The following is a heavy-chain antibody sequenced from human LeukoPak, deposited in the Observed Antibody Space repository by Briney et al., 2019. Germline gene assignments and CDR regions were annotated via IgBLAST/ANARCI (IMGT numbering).Heavy chain of an antibody. V-gene: IGHV1-18*01. D-gene: IGHD6-13*01. CDR2: ISAYNANT. CDR1: GYTFTSFG. Sequence: ASVKVSCKASGYTFTSFGISWVRQAPGQGLEWMGWISAYNANTNYAQKLQGRVTMTTDTSTSTAYMGLRSLRSDDTAVYYCARRGVAAAGLWFDPWGQGTLVTVSS. J-gene: IGHJ5*02. CDR3: ARRGVAAAGLWFDP.